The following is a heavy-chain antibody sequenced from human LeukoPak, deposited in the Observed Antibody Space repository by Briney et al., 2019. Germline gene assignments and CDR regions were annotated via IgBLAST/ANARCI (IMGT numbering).Heavy chain of an antibody. D-gene: IGHD3-10*01. CDR2: INSDGSST. CDR1: GFTFSSYW. J-gene: IGHJ4*02. CDR3: ARAKWFGELSPFDY. Sequence: TGGSLRLSCAASGFTFSSYWMHWVRQAPGKGLVWVSRINSDGSSTTYADSVKGRFTISRDNAKNTLYLQMNSLSAEDTAVYYCARAKWFGELSPFDYWGQGTLVTVSS. V-gene: IGHV3-74*01.